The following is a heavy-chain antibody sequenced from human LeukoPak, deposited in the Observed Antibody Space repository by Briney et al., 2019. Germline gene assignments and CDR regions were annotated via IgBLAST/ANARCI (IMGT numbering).Heavy chain of an antibody. J-gene: IGHJ5*02. CDR1: GYTFTSYY. CDR2: INPSAGST. CDR3: AREGGIAAADEGWFDP. V-gene: IGHV1-46*01. D-gene: IGHD6-13*01. Sequence: GASVTVSCKASGYTFTSYYMHWVRQAPGQGLEWMGIINPSAGSTRYAQKFQGRVTMTRDTSTRTVYMELSRLRSEDTAVYYCAREGGIAAADEGWFDPWGQGTLVTVSS.